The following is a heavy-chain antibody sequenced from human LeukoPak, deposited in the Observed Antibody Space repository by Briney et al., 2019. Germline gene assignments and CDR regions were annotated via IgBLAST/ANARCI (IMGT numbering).Heavy chain of an antibody. CDR1: GFTFSSYW. J-gene: IGHJ4*02. V-gene: IGHV3-7*03. Sequence: GGSLRLSCAASGFTFSSYWMHWVRQAPGKGLEWVANIKQDGSEKYYVDSVKGRFTISRDNAKNTLYLQMNSLRAEDTAVYYCAKDPSVATIIGSYYFDYWGQGTLVTVSS. CDR2: IKQDGSEK. D-gene: IGHD5-12*01. CDR3: AKDPSVATIIGSYYFDY.